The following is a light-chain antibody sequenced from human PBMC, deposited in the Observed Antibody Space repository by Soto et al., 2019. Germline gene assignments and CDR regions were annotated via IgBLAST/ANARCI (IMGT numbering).Light chain of an antibody. Sequence: QSALTQPPSASGSPGQSVTISCTGTSSDVGGYNYVSWYQQHPGKAPKLMIYEVSKRPSGVPDRFSGSKFGNTASLTVSGRQAEDEADYYCSSYAGSNNLGVFGGGTKVTVL. CDR1: SSDVGGYNY. CDR2: EVS. CDR3: SSYAGSNNLGV. J-gene: IGLJ3*02. V-gene: IGLV2-8*01.